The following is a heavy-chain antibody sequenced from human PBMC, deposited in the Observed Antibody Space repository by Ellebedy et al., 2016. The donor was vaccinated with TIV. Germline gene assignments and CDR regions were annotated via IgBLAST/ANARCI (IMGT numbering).Heavy chain of an antibody. CDR2: ISWNSGSI. CDR1: GFTFDDYA. D-gene: IGHD6-19*01. Sequence: SLKISXAASGFTFDDYAMHWVRQAPGKGLEWVSGISWNSGSIGYADSVKGRFTISRDNAKNSLYLQMNSLRAEDTALYYCAKDMKWLTDYYYYYGMDVWGQGTTVTVSS. J-gene: IGHJ6*02. V-gene: IGHV3-9*01. CDR3: AKDMKWLTDYYYYYGMDV.